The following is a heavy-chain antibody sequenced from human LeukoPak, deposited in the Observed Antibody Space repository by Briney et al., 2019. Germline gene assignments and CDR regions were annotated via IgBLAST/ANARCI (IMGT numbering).Heavy chain of an antibody. CDR3: AGWVKAQLLRGP. CDR2: INHSGST. CDR1: GGSFSGYY. J-gene: IGHJ5*02. V-gene: IGHV4-34*01. Sequence: PSETLSLTCAVYGGSFSGYYWSWVRQPPGKGLEWVGEINHSGSTYYNLSLKSRVTIAEDTPKNHISLELGSVTAADTAVYYCAGWVKAQLLRGPWRQGTLVSVPS. D-gene: IGHD2-2*01.